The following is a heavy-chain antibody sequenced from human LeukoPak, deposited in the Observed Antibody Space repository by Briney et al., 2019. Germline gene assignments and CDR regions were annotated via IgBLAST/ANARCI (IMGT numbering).Heavy chain of an antibody. CDR3: ARAVDYHDSSGYYYPIDH. D-gene: IGHD3-22*01. J-gene: IGHJ4*02. V-gene: IGHV1-18*01. CDR1: GYTFTSYL. CDR2: ISPYNGNT. Sequence: ASVKVSCTTSGYTFTSYLITWVRQAPGQGLEWMGWISPYNGNTNYLQKYQGRVTMSTDTSTTPAYMDLRNLKFDDTAVYYCARAVDYHDSSGYYYPIDHWGQGTLVTVSS.